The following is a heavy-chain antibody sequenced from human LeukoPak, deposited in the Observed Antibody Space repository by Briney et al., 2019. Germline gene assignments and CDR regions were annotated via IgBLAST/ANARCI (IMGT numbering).Heavy chain of an antibody. J-gene: IGHJ6*03. CDR1: GGSISIYY. CDR2: IFTSGIT. Sequence: SETLSLTCTVSGGSISIYYWTWIRQPAGKGLEWIGRIFTSGITNYNPSLKSRVTMSVDTSKNQLSLNLSSVIAADTAIYYCARETSGTYYNPLGYMDVWGKGTTVTVSS. V-gene: IGHV4-4*07. D-gene: IGHD3-10*01. CDR3: ARETSGTYYNPLGYMDV.